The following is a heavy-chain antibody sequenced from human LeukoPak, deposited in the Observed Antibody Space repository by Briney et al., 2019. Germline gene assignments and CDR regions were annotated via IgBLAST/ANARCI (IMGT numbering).Heavy chain of an antibody. CDR1: GFTFSSYA. J-gene: IGHJ3*02. Sequence: GGSLRLSCAASGFTFSSYAMHWVRQAPGKGLEYVSAISSNGGSTYYANSVKGRFTISRDNSKNTLYLQMGSLRAGDMAVYYCAREQYGQDAFDIWGQGTMVTVSS. CDR3: AREQYGQDAFDI. D-gene: IGHD3-10*01. CDR2: ISSNGGST. V-gene: IGHV3-64*01.